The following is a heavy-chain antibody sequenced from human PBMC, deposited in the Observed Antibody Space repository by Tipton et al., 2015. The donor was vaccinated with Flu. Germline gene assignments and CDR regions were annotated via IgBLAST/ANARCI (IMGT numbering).Heavy chain of an antibody. V-gene: IGHV4-59*01. Sequence: GLVKPSETLSLTCTVSGASIRSYYWSWIRQPPGKGLEWIGYVYYSGSGNYNPSLKSRVAISVDTSKNQFSLKLNFVTAADTAVYYCARIQRNWYYIDYWGQGTQVTVSS. D-gene: IGHD1-1*01. CDR1: GASIRSYY. CDR2: VYYSGSG. CDR3: ARIQRNWYYIDY. J-gene: IGHJ4*02.